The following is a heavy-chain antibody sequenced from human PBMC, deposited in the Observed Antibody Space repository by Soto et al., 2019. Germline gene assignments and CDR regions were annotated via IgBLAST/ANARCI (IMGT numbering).Heavy chain of an antibody. CDR2: IGSDGTAI. CDR3: VRPGLTVPGTRYFDH. D-gene: IGHD6-19*01. Sequence: EVQLLESGGAFVQPGGSLRLSCAASGFTFNSYAMSWVRQAPGKGLEWVSAIGSDGTAIQYADSVKGRFTISKDNSNGMLYLQMNSLRPEDTAVYYCVRPGLTVPGTRYFDHWGQGALVTVSS. V-gene: IGHV3-23*05. CDR1: GFTFNSYA. J-gene: IGHJ4*02.